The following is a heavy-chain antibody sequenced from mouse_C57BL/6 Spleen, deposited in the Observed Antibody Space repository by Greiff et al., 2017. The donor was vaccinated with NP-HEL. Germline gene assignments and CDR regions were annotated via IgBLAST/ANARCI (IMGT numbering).Heavy chain of an antibody. CDR3: AREAFYYGSSLYYFDY. J-gene: IGHJ2*01. V-gene: IGHV5-4*01. Sequence: EVQGVESGGGLVKPGGSLKLSCAASGFTFSSYAMSWVRQTPEKRLEWVATISDGGSYTYYPDNVKGRFTISRDNAKNNLYLQMSHLKSEDTAMYYCAREAFYYGSSLYYFDYWGQGTTLTVSS. CDR1: GFTFSSYA. CDR2: ISDGGSYT. D-gene: IGHD1-1*01.